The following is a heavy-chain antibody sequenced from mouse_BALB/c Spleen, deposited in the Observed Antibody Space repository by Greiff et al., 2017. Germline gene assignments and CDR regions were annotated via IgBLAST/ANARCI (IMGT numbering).Heavy chain of an antibody. J-gene: IGHJ4*01. CDR3: AREFQLGLHHYYAMDY. CDR2: IWAGGST. V-gene: IGHV2-9*02. Sequence: QVQLQESGPGLVAPSQSLSITCTVSGFSLTSYGVHWVRQPPGKGLEWLGVIWAGGSTNYNSALMSRLSISKDNSKSQVFLKMNSLQTDDTAMYYCAREFQLGLHHYYAMDYWGQGTSVTVSS. CDR1: GFSLTSYG. D-gene: IGHD3-1*01.